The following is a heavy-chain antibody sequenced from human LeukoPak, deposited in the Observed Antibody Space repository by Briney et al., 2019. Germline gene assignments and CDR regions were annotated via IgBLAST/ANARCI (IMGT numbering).Heavy chain of an antibody. Sequence: GGSLRLSCAASGFTFSSYSMNWVRQAPGKGLEWVSSISSSSSYIYYADSVKGRFTISRDNAKNSLYLQMNSLRAEDTAVYYCARGVLTEYYFDYWGQGTLVTVSS. CDR1: GFTFSSYS. CDR2: ISSSSSYI. CDR3: ARGVLTEYYFDY. V-gene: IGHV3-21*01. J-gene: IGHJ4*02. D-gene: IGHD3-9*01.